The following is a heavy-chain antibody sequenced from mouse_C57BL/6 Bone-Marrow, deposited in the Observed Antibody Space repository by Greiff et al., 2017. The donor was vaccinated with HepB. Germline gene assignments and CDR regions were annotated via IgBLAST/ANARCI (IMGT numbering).Heavy chain of an antibody. Sequence: QVQLKQSGPELVKPGASVKISCKASGYAFSSSWMNWVKQRPGKGLGWIGRIYPGDGDINYNGKFKGKATLTADKSSSTAYMQLSSLTSEDSAVYCCASRTTYYFDYWGQGTTLTVSS. CDR1: GYAFSSSW. D-gene: IGHD1-1*01. CDR2: IYPGDGDI. CDR3: ASRTTYYFDY. J-gene: IGHJ2*01. V-gene: IGHV1-82*01.